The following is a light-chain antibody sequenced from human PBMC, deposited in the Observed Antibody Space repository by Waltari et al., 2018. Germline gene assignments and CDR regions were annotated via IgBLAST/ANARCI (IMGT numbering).Light chain of an antibody. CDR1: SPNIGSNH. CDR3: AAWDDSLSGPVV. CDR2: RNN. V-gene: IGLV1-47*01. J-gene: IGLJ2*01. Sequence: QSVLTQPPSASGPPGQRVPISCSGSSPNIGSNHVYWYQQPPGTAPKLLIDRNNQRPSGVPDRFTGSKSGTSAALAISGLRSEDEAEYYCAAWDDSLSGPVVFGGGTKLTVL.